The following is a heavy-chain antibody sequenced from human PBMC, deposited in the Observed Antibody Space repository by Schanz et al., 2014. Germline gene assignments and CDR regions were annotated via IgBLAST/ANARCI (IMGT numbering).Heavy chain of an antibody. CDR2: ISSNGGST. J-gene: IGHJ4*02. CDR1: GFTFSSYS. Sequence: QVQLVESGGGLVQPGGSLRLSCSASGFTFSSYSMYWVRQAPGKGLEYVSVISSNGGSTDFADSVKGRFTISRDNAENTLYLQMNSLRVEDTAVYYCAMGGYQLHHWGQGTLXTVSS. V-gene: IGHV3-64*04. CDR3: AMGGYQLHH. D-gene: IGHD1-7*01.